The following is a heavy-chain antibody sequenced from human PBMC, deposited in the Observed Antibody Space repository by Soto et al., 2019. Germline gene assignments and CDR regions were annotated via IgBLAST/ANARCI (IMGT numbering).Heavy chain of an antibody. Sequence: PGGSLRLSCAASGFTFSSYGMHWVRQAPGKGLEWVAVISYDGSNKYYADSVKGRFTISRDNSKNTLYLQMNSLRAEDTAVYYCAKDRSGGITAFDYWGQGTLVTVS. V-gene: IGHV3-30*18. CDR1: GFTFSSYG. J-gene: IGHJ4*02. D-gene: IGHD3-10*01. CDR3: AKDRSGGITAFDY. CDR2: ISYDGSNK.